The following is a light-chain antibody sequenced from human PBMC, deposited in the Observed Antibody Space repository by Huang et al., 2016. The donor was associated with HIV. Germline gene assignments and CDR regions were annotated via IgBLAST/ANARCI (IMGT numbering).Light chain of an antibody. J-gene: IGKJ1*01. CDR2: AAS. V-gene: IGKV1-NL1*01. CDR1: QGISNS. Sequence: DIQMTQSPSSLSASVGDRVTITCRASQGISNSLACYQQKPGKATKLLLYAASRLESGVPSRFSCSGSGTVYTLTVSSLQPEDVATYYFQQYYSISTFGQGTKVEIK. CDR3: QQYYSIST.